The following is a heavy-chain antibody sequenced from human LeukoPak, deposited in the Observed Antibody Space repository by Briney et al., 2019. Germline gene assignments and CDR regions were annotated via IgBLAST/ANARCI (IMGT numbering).Heavy chain of an antibody. CDR2: ISDTGGST. D-gene: IGHD6-19*01. Sequence: GGSLRLSCAASGFTFSNYAMSLVRQAPGRGLEWVSGISDTGGSTYYADSVKGRFTISRDNSKNTLYLQMNSLRAEDTAIYYCAKLPVSYSSGWSNFDYWGQGTLVTVSS. J-gene: IGHJ4*02. V-gene: IGHV3-23*01. CDR1: GFTFSNYA. CDR3: AKLPVSYSSGWSNFDY.